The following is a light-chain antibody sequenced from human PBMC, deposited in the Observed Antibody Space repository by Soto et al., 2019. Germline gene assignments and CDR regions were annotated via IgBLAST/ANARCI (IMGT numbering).Light chain of an antibody. V-gene: IGLV1-40*01. CDR3: QSYDSSLSGVV. J-gene: IGLJ1*01. CDR1: SSNIGGGYY. CDR2: GNS. Sequence: QSVLTQPPSVSGAPGQRVTISCTGSSSNIGGGYYVHWYQQLPGTAPKLLIYGNSNRPSGVPDRFSGSKSGNSASLAITGLQAEDEADYYCQSYDSSLSGVVFGTGTKVTVL.